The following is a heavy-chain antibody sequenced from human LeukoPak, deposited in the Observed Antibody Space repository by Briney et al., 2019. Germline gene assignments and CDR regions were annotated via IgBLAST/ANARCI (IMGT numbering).Heavy chain of an antibody. CDR3: ARAGYYYGSGSPNTDWGY. J-gene: IGHJ4*02. CDR1: GFTFSSYD. D-gene: IGHD3-10*01. CDR2: IGTAGDT. Sequence: GGSLRLSCAASGFTFSSYDMHWVRQATGKGLEWVSAIGTAGDTYYADSVKGRFTISRDNSKNTLYLQMNSLRAEDTAVYYCARAGYYYGSGSPNTDWGYWGQGTLVTVSS. V-gene: IGHV3-13*01.